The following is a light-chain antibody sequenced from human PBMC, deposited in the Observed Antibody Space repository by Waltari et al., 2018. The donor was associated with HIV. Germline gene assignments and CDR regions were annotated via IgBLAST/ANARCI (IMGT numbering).Light chain of an antibody. CDR2: EVT. CDR3: SSYTLRGTVV. CDR1: SSDIGYYDY. V-gene: IGLV2-14*01. J-gene: IGLJ2*01. Sequence: QSALTQPASVSGSPGQSIVLPCTGSSSDIGYYDYVSWYQQYPGQAPKALIYEVTSRPSLTSSRFSGSNSSTTAFLSISNLQTDDEAYYFCSSYTLRGTVVFGGGTRLTVL.